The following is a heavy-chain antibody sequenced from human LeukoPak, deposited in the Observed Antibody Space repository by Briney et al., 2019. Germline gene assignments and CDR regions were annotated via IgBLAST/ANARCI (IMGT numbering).Heavy chain of an antibody. CDR2: LLDSWRT. D-gene: IGHD5-18*01. J-gene: IGHJ4*02. CDR1: GASMSTHY. V-gene: IGHV4-59*11. Sequence: SGTLSLTCTVSGASMSTHYWSWLRQPPGKGLEWIGYLLDSWRTKDNPSLQSRVTLSADTSKNQFSLRLTSVTAADTAVYYCATIRRGSIYGYFNFWGQGILVTVSS. CDR3: ATIRRGSIYGYFNF.